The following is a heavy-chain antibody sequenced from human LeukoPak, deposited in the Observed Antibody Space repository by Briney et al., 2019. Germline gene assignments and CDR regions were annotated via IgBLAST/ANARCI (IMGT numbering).Heavy chain of an antibody. CDR3: ARSESITMIGGSGKWFDP. CDR2: IYYSGST. Sequence: PSETLSLTCTVSGGSISSGGYYWSWIRQHPGKGLEWIGYIYYSGSTYYNPSLKSRVTISVDTSKNQFSLKLSSVTAADTAVYYCARSESITMIGGSGKWFDPWGQGTLVTVSS. V-gene: IGHV4-31*03. D-gene: IGHD3-22*01. CDR1: GGSISSGGYY. J-gene: IGHJ5*02.